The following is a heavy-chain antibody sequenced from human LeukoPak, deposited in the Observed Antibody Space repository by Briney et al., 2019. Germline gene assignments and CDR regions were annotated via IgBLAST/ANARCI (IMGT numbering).Heavy chain of an antibody. CDR1: GFTFDDYA. CDR2: ISWNSGSI. Sequence: PGGSLRLSCAASGFTFDDYAMHWVRQAPGKGLEWVSGISWNSGSIGYADSVKGRFTISRDNAKNSLYLQMNSLRAEDTAVYYCARVGPGVRFLEWFDYWGQGTLVIVSS. V-gene: IGHV3-9*01. J-gene: IGHJ4*02. D-gene: IGHD3-3*01. CDR3: ARVGPGVRFLEWFDY.